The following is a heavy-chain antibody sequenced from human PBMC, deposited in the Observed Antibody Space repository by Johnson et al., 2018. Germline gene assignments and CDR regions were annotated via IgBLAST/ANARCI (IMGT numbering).Heavy chain of an antibody. Sequence: QVQLVESGGGVVQPGRSLRLSCAASGFTFSAYGIHWVRQAPGKGLEWVAGIAYEGSNKYFADSVKGRFTISRDNSKNTLYLQMASLRAEDMAVYYCARDTSGYSYEYIQYWGQGTLVTVSS. V-gene: IGHV3-30*03. D-gene: IGHD3-22*01. CDR1: GFTFSAYG. J-gene: IGHJ1*01. CDR3: ARDTSGYSYEYIQY. CDR2: IAYEGSNK.